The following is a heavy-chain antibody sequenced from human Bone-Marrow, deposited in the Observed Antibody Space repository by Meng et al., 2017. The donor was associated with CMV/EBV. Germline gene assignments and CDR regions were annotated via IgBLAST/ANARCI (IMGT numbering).Heavy chain of an antibody. D-gene: IGHD3-3*01. Sequence: SETLSLTCAVYGGSFSGYYWSWIRQPPGKGLEWIGEINHSGSTNYNPSLKSRVTISVDTSKNQFSLKLSSVTAADTAVYYCARGGLRFLERGGTFDYWGQGTLVTGYS. CDR2: INHSGST. CDR1: GGSFSGYY. J-gene: IGHJ4*02. CDR3: ARGGLRFLERGGTFDY. V-gene: IGHV4-34*01.